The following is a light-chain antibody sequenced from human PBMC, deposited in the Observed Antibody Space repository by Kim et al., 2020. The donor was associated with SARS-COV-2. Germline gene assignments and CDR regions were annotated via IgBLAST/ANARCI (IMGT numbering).Light chain of an antibody. J-gene: IGKJ2*01. CDR3: LQYNTYPYT. Sequence: SASVGDRVTITCRASQGIRNDLGWDQQKPGKAPQRLMYAASTLQRGVPSRFSGSGSGTEFTLTITSLQPEDFATYYCLQYNTYPYTFGQGTKLEIK. CDR1: QGIRND. V-gene: IGKV1-17*01. CDR2: AAS.